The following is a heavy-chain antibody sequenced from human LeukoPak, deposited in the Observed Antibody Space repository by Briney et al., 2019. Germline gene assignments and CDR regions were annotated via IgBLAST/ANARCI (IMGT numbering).Heavy chain of an antibody. J-gene: IGHJ3*02. Sequence: SETLSLTCTVSGGSISSSSYYWGWIRQPPGKGLEWIGSIYYSGSTYYNPSLKSRVTISVDTSKNQFSLKLSSVTAADTAVYYCASVRATSIAVAGTSAFDIWGQGTMVTVSS. CDR3: ASVRATSIAVAGTSAFDI. CDR2: IYYSGST. D-gene: IGHD6-19*01. V-gene: IGHV4-39*01. CDR1: GGSISSSSYY.